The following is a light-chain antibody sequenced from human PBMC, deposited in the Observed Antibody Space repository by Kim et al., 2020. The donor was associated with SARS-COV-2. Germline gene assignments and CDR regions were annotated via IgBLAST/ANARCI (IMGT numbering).Light chain of an antibody. V-gene: IGKV3-15*01. CDR1: QSITYK. CDR2: GAS. J-gene: IGKJ1*01. Sequence: EIVMTQSPATLSVSPGERATLSCRASQSITYKLAWYQQKPGQAPRLLIYGASSRAVGTPATFSGSGSETEFTLTISSLQSEDSAVYYCQQYDSWPTTFGQGTKVDIK. CDR3: QQYDSWPTT.